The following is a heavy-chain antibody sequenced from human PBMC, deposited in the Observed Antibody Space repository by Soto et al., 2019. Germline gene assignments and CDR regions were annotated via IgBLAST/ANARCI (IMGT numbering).Heavy chain of an antibody. J-gene: IGHJ4*02. CDR3: ARGGYDFWSGYYIGDY. CDR2: MNPNSGNT. V-gene: IGHV1-8*01. CDR1: GYTFTSYD. Sequence: QVQLVQSGAEVQKPGASVKVSCKASGYTFTSYDINWVRQATGQGLEWMGWMNPNSGNTGYAQKFQGRVTMTRNTYISTAYMELSSLRSEDTAVYYCARGGYDFWSGYYIGDYWGQGTLVTVSS. D-gene: IGHD3-3*01.